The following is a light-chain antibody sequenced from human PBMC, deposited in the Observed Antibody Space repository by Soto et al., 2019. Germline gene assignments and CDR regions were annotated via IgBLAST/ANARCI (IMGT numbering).Light chain of an antibody. CDR1: QGISSY. Sequence: AIRMTQSPSSLSASTGDRVTITCRASQGISSYLAWYQQKPEQAPKLLTYAAGTLQSGVPSRFSGSGSGTDFTLTISYRQSEECATYYCQQYYSYPLNFGGGTKVEIK. CDR2: AAG. V-gene: IGKV1-8*01. CDR3: QQYYSYPLN. J-gene: IGKJ4*01.